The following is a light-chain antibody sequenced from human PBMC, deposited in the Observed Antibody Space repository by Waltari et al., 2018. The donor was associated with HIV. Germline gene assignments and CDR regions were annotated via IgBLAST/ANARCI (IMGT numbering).Light chain of an antibody. V-gene: IGLV3-10*01. Sequence: SSELTQPPSVSVSPGQTARITCSGAALPKKYAYWYQQKSGQAPVLVIYEDSKRPSGIPERFSGSSSGTMATLTISGAQVEDEADYYCYSIDSSGNHRVFGGGTKLTVL. J-gene: IGLJ2*01. CDR2: EDS. CDR3: YSIDSSGNHRV. CDR1: ALPKKY.